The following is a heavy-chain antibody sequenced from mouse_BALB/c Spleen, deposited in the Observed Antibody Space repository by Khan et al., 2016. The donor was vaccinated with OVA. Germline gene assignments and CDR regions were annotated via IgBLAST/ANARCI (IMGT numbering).Heavy chain of an antibody. Sequence: VQLVESGPGLVAPSQSLSISCTVSGFSLTSYGVHWVRQPPGQGLEWLGVIWAGGSTNYYSALMSRMSIIKDNSKSQVFLKKNSLQTDDPAMYYWTRHEDIWGQGTTRTVSS. D-gene: IGHD1-3*01. J-gene: IGHJ2*01. CDR3: TRHEDI. V-gene: IGHV2-9*02. CDR1: GFSLTSYG. CDR2: IWAGGST.